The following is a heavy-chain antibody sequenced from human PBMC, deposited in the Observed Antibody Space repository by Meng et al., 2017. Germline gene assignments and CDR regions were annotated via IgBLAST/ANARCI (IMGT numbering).Heavy chain of an antibody. V-gene: IGHV3-11*06. CDR2: ISSSSSYI. D-gene: IGHD3-16*01. Sequence: GESLKISCAASGFTFSDYYMSWIRQAPGKGLEWVSSISSSSSYIYYADSVKGRFTISRDNAKNSLYLQMNSLRAEDTAVYYCARVRRQGVWYFDLWGRGTLVTVSS. CDR3: ARVRRQGVWYFDL. CDR1: GFTFSDYY. J-gene: IGHJ2*01.